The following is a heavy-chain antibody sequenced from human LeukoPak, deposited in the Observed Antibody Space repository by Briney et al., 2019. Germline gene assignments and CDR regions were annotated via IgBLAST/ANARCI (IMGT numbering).Heavy chain of an antibody. CDR2: ISDSGGRT. CDR1: GFTFNNYA. Sequence: GGSLRLSCAASGFTFNNYAMGWVRQAPGKGLEWVAGISDSGGRTNYADSVKGRFTISRDNPKNTLYLQMNSLRAEDTAVYFCAKRGVVIRVILVGFHKEAYYFDSWGQGALVTVSS. D-gene: IGHD3-22*01. J-gene: IGHJ4*02. V-gene: IGHV3-23*01. CDR3: AKRGVVIRVILVGFHKEAYYFDS.